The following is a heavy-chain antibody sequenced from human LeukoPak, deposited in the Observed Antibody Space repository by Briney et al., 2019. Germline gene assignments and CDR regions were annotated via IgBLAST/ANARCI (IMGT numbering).Heavy chain of an antibody. Sequence: PGGSLRLSCSASGFTFSNYWMNWVRQAPGKGLEWVANINKDGSEKNYVDSVKGRFTISRDNAKNSLYLQMNYLRPEDTAVYYCARPDHGSDYWGQGTLVTVSS. J-gene: IGHJ4*02. D-gene: IGHD1-14*01. CDR3: ARPDHGSDY. V-gene: IGHV3-7*01. CDR2: INKDGSEK. CDR1: GFTFSNYW.